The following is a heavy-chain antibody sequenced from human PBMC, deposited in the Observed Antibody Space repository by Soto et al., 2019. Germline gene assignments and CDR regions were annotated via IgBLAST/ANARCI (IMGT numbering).Heavy chain of an antibody. D-gene: IGHD3-10*01. Sequence: PSETLSLTCAVYGGSFSGYYWSWIRQPPGKGLEWIGEINHSGSTNYNPSLKSRVTISVDTSKNQFSLKLSSVTAADTAVYYCARELGTMDSDYWGQGTLVTVSS. CDR1: GGSFSGYY. V-gene: IGHV4-34*01. CDR2: INHSGST. J-gene: IGHJ4*02. CDR3: ARELGTMDSDY.